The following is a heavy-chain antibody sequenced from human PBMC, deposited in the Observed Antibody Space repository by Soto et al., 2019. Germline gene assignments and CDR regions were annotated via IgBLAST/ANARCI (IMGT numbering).Heavy chain of an antibody. Sequence: QVQLVQSGAELKKPGASVKVSCKASGYTFTNYGISWVRQAPGQGLEWMGWINTYHGNTKYAQKLQGRVTMTKDTSTGTAYMGLTRLRSDDTAVYYCARSPGYSASWGYFYYGLKIWGQGTTVIVSS. CDR1: GYTFTNYG. V-gene: IGHV1-18*01. J-gene: IGHJ6*02. D-gene: IGHD6-13*01. CDR3: ARSPGYSASWGYFYYGLKI. CDR2: INTYHGNT.